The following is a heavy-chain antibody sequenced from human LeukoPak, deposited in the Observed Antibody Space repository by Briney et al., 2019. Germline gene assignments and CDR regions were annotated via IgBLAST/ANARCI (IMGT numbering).Heavy chain of an antibody. CDR2: IKQDGSEK. D-gene: IGHD3-9*01. V-gene: IGHV3-7*03. CDR1: GFTFSSYW. CDR3: ARGYYDILTGYYKAHYFDY. J-gene: IGHJ4*02. Sequence: GGSLRLSCAASGFTFSSYWMSWVRQAPGKGLEWVANIKQDGSEKYYVDSVKGRFTISRDNAKNSLYLQMNSLRAEDTAMYYCARGYYDILTGYYKAHYFDYWGQGTLVTVSS.